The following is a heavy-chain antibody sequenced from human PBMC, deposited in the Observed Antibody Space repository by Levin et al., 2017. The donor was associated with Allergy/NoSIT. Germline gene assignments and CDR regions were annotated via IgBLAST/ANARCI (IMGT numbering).Heavy chain of an antibody. D-gene: IGHD3-10*01. V-gene: IGHV3-48*01. CDR3: ARSYYASGTNWFDP. CDR2: ISSSSSSI. Sequence: ASVKVSCAASGFTFSSYSMNWVRQAPGKGLEWVSYISSSSSSIFYADSVKGRFTVSRDNSKNSLYLQMNSLRADDTAVYYCARSYYASGTNWFDPWGQGTLVTVSS. CDR1: GFTFSSYS. J-gene: IGHJ5*02.